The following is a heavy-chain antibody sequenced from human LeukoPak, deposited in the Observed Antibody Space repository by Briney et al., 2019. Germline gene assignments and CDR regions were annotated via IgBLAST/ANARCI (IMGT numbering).Heavy chain of an antibody. D-gene: IGHD3-10*01. CDR1: GGPISTHF. J-gene: IGHJ6*03. Sequence: SETLPLTCIVSGGPISTHFWSWSRQPPGKGLEWIGYNDYSGSTNYNPSLKSRVTISVDTSKNQFSLKLNSVTAADTAVYYCARGATFRATYYMDVWGKGTTVTVSS. CDR2: NDYSGST. V-gene: IGHV4-59*11. CDR3: ARGATFRATYYMDV.